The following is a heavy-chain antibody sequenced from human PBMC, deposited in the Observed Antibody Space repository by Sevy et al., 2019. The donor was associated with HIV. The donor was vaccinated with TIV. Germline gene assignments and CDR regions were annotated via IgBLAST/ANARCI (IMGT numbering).Heavy chain of an antibody. CDR3: ARSVGMGNYFDY. V-gene: IGHV4-59*13. Sequence: SETLSLSCSVSGGSMTSYYWSWIRQPPGKGLEWIGYIYYSGSTNYNPSLKSRVTMSVDISKNQFSLTLISVSAADTAVYYCARSVGMGNYFDYWGQGALATVSS. D-gene: IGHD2-21*01. J-gene: IGHJ4*02. CDR1: GGSMTSYY. CDR2: IYYSGST.